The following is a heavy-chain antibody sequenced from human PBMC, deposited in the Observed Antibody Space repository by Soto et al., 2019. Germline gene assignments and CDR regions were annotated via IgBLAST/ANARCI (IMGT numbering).Heavy chain of an antibody. CDR1: GGSLGSSGYY. V-gene: IGHV4-39*07. CDR2: IYATGTT. J-gene: IGHJ5*02. D-gene: IGHD1-1*01. Sequence: SETLSLTCTVSGGSLGSSGYYWGWIRQSPGKGLEWIGRIYATGTTDYNPSLKSRVMMSVDTSKKQFSLKLRSVTAADTAVYYCVRDGTKTLRDWFDPWGQGISVTVSS. CDR3: VRDGTKTLRDWFDP.